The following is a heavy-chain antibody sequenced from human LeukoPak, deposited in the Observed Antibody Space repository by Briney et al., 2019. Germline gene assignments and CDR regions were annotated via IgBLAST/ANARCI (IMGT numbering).Heavy chain of an antibody. D-gene: IGHD1-26*01. CDR1: GFTFSSYA. CDR2: ISGSGGST. V-gene: IGHV3-23*01. CDR3: ARDSGSFLRSSWFDP. Sequence: GGSLRLSCAASGFTFSSYAMSWVRQAPGKGLEWVSAISGSGGSTYYADSVKGRFTISRDNSKNTPYLQMNSLRAEDTAVYYCARDSGSFLRSSWFDPWGQGTLVTVSS. J-gene: IGHJ5*02.